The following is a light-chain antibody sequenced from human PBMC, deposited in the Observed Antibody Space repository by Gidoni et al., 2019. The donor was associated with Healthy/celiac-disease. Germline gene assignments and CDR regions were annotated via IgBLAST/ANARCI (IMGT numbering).Light chain of an antibody. J-gene: IGLJ2*01. Sequence: SHVLTQPPTETVAPGKTARITGGGNNIGSKSVHWCQQKPGPAPLLVICYDSDRPSGIPERFSGSNSGTTAPLTLCRVEAGDEADYYCQVWDSSSDHVVFGGGTKLTVL. CDR2: YDS. CDR3: QVWDSSSDHVV. V-gene: IGLV3-21*04. CDR1: NIGSKS.